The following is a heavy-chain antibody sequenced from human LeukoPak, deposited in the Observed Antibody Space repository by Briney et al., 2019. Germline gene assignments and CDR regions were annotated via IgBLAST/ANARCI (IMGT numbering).Heavy chain of an antibody. V-gene: IGHV2-70*04. Sequence: SGPALVKPTQTLTLTCTFSGFSLSTSGMRVSWIRQPPGKALEWLARIDWDDDKFYSTSLKTRLTISKDTSKNQVVLTMTNMDPVDTATYYCARVGCSSTSCYGGDYWGQGTLVTVSS. J-gene: IGHJ4*02. CDR3: ARVGCSSTSCYGGDY. CDR2: IDWDDDK. CDR1: GFSLSTSGMR. D-gene: IGHD2-2*01.